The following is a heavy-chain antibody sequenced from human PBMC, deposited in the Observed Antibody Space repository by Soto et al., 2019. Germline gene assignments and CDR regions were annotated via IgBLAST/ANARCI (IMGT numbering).Heavy chain of an antibody. CDR1: GGSISSGGYS. CDR2: IYHSGST. J-gene: IGHJ5*02. Sequence: QLQLQESGSGLVKPSQILSLTCAVSGGSISSGGYSWSWIRQPPGKGLEWIGYIYHSGSTYYNPSLKSRVTISVDRSKNQFSLKLSSVTAADTAVYYCARVEYSSGWYLSWFDPWGQGTLVTVSS. V-gene: IGHV4-30-2*01. CDR3: ARVEYSSGWYLSWFDP. D-gene: IGHD6-19*01.